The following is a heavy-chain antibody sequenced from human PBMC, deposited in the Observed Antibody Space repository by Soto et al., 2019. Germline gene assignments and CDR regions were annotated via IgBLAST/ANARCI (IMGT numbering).Heavy chain of an antibody. Sequence: PGGSLRLSCTASGFTFGDYAMSWVRQAPGKGLEWVGFIRSKAYGGTTEYAASVKGRFTISRDDSKSIAYLQMNSLKTEDTAVYYCTRDPGYYGSGSFHYYGMDVWGQGXTVTVSS. CDR1: GFTFGDYA. D-gene: IGHD3-10*01. CDR2: IRSKAYGGTT. J-gene: IGHJ6*02. V-gene: IGHV3-49*04. CDR3: TRDPGYYGSGSFHYYGMDV.